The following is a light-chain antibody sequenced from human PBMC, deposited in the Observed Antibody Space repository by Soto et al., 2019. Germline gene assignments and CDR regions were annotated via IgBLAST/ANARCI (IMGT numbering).Light chain of an antibody. Sequence: QSALTQPASVSGSPGQSITISCTGTNSDVGAYSYVSWYQQYPGKAPKLLIYDVGARPSGISDRFSGSKSGNMASLTISGLQAEDEADYYCSSYTAFTTYVFGSGTKLTVL. CDR1: NSDVGAYSY. CDR3: SSYTAFTTYV. CDR2: DVG. J-gene: IGLJ1*01. V-gene: IGLV2-14*03.